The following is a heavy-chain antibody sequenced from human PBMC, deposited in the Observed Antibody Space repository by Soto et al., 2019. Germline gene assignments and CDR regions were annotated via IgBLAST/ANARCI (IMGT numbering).Heavy chain of an antibody. J-gene: IGHJ4*02. D-gene: IGHD6-19*01. CDR3: ARDNAPVAGTSLPGY. Sequence: GGSLRLSCAASGFTFSSYAMHWVRQFPGKGLEWVTLISYDGSKKFYADSVKGRFTISRDQSKSTLYLQMNSLRDDDTAMYYCARDNAPVAGTSLPGYWGQGTLVTVSS. CDR1: GFTFSSYA. CDR2: ISYDGSKK. V-gene: IGHV3-30*01.